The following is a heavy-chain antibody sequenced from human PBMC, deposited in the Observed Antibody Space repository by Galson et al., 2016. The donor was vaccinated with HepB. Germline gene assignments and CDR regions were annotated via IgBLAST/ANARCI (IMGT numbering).Heavy chain of an antibody. CDR3: ARDRATWDGQNTGSLDY. CDR2: TYYRSKWYN. Sequence: CAISGDSVSSKSAAWNWIRQSPSRGLEWLGRTYYRSKWYNNYAVSVKSRITINADTSKNQISLQLNSVTPEDTAVYYCARDRATWDGQNTGSLDYWGQGSLVTVSS. D-gene: IGHD2/OR15-2a*01. V-gene: IGHV6-1*01. J-gene: IGHJ4*02. CDR1: GDSVSSKSAA.